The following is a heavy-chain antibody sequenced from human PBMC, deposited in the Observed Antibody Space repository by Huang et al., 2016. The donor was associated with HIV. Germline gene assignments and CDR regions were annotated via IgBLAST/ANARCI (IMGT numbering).Heavy chain of an antibody. Sequence: QVQLQQWGAGMFKPSEPLSLTCAVSGGPFNGFIGSWIRQPPGKGLEWIGEITSGGNANYSPPLKSRVTMSVDTSKKQFSLNLRSVPAAGTAVYYCARARLLFPFDFWGQGGPVVVSS. CDR1: GGPFNGFI. D-gene: IGHD2-15*01. J-gene: IGHJ4*02. V-gene: IGHV4-34*01. CDR3: ARARLLFPFDF. CDR2: ITSGGNA.